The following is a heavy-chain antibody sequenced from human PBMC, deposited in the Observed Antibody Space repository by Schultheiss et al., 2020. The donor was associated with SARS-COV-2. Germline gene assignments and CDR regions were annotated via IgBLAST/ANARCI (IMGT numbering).Heavy chain of an antibody. CDR2: IYYSGST. V-gene: IGHV4-39*01. Sequence: SETLSLTCAVYGGSFSDYYWGWIRQPPGKGLEWIGSIYYSGSTYYNPSLKSRVTISVDTSKNQFSLKLSSVTAADTAVYYCARHGNGFHWGQGTLVTVSS. D-gene: IGHD1-1*01. CDR3: ARHGNGFH. J-gene: IGHJ4*02. CDR1: GGSFSDYY.